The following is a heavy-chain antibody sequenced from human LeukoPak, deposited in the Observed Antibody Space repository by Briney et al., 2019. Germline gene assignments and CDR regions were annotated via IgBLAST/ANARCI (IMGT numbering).Heavy chain of an antibody. Sequence: ASVKVSCKASGYTFTGYYMHWVRQAPGQGLEWMGWINPNSGGTNYAQEFQGRVTMTRDTSISTAYMELSRLRSDDTAVYYCAREDIVVVVAAYDYWGQGTLVTVSS. CDR3: AREDIVVVVAAYDY. CDR1: GYTFTGYY. J-gene: IGHJ4*02. D-gene: IGHD2-15*01. V-gene: IGHV1-2*02. CDR2: INPNSGGT.